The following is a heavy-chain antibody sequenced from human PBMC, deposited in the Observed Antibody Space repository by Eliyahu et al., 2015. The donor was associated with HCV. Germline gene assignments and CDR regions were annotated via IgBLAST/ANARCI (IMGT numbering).Heavy chain of an antibody. D-gene: IGHD2-2*01. CDR2: VNPSGGNT. V-gene: IGHV1-46*01. J-gene: IGHJ3*02. CDR3: ATFCSTTSCYEGSKDGFDI. CDR1: GYXXXSYY. Sequence: QAQLVQSGAEVKKPGASVEISCXASGYXXXSYYVHWVRQAPGQGLEWMGMVNPSGGNTAYAQNFRGRVAMTRDASTGTVYMQMSSLRYEDTAVYYCATFCSTTSCYEGSKDGFDIWGQGTLVNVSS.